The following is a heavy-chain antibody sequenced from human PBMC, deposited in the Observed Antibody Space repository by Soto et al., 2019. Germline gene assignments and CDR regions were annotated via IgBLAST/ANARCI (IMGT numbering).Heavy chain of an antibody. CDR1: GGSISSYY. D-gene: IGHD2-15*01. CDR2: IYYSGST. J-gene: IGHJ4*02. Sequence: SETLSLTCTVSGGSISSYYWSWIRQPPGKGLEWIGYIYYSGSTYYNPSLKSRVTISVDTSKNQFSLKLSSVTAADTAVYYCATRGYCSGGSCSPFDYWGQGTLVTVSS. V-gene: IGHV4-59*08. CDR3: ATRGYCSGGSCSPFDY.